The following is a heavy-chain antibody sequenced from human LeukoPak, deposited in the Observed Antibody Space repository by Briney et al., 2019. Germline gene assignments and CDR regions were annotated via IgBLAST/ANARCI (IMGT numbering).Heavy chain of an antibody. CDR2: INHSGST. CDR1: GGSFSGYY. V-gene: IGHV4-34*01. J-gene: IGHJ4*02. Sequence: SETLSLTCAVYGGSFSGYYWSWIRQPPGKGLEWIGEINHSGSTNYNPSLKSRVTISVDTSKNQFSLRLSSVTAADTAVYYCARGPSRSSGLFDYWGQGTLVTVSS. D-gene: IGHD3/OR15-3a*01. CDR3: ARGPSRSSGLFDY.